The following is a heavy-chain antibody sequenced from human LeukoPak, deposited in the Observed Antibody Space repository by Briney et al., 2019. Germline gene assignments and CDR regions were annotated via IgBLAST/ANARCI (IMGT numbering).Heavy chain of an antibody. CDR2: IYTSGST. D-gene: IGHD1-26*01. CDR1: GGSISSGSYY. Sequence: SETLSLTCTVSGGSISSGSYYWSWIRQPAGKGLEWIGRIYTSGSTNYNPSLKSRVTISVDTSKNQFSLELSSVTATDTAVYFCATNRAGTYDRPFDIWGQGTMVTVSS. V-gene: IGHV4-61*02. J-gene: IGHJ3*02. CDR3: ATNRAGTYDRPFDI.